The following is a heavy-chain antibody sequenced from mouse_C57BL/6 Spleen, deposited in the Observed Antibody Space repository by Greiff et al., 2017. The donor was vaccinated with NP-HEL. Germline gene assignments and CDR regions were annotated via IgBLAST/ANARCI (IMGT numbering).Heavy chain of an antibody. CDR1: GYTFTSYW. Sequence: QVQLKQPGAELVRPGSSVKLSCKASGYTFTSYWMHWVKQRPIQGLEWIGNIDPSDSETHYNQKFKDKATLTVDKSSSTAYMQLSSLTSEDSAVYYCAREDDGYFPFAYWGQGTLVTVSA. CDR2: IDPSDSET. V-gene: IGHV1-52*01. J-gene: IGHJ3*01. D-gene: IGHD2-3*01. CDR3: AREDDGYFPFAY.